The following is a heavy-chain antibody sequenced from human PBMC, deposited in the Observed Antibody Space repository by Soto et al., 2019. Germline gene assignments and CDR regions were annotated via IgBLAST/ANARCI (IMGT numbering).Heavy chain of an antibody. V-gene: IGHV3-9*01. D-gene: IGHD3-10*01. J-gene: IGHJ4*02. Sequence: HPGGSLRLSCAASGFTFDDYAMHWVRQAPGKGLEWVSGISWNSVSIGYADSVKGRFTISRDNAKNSLYLQMNSLRAEDTALYYCARGLAMVPGVIMPAYWGQGTMVTVPS. CDR1: GFTFDDYA. CDR2: ISWNSVSI. CDR3: ARGLAMVPGVIMPAY.